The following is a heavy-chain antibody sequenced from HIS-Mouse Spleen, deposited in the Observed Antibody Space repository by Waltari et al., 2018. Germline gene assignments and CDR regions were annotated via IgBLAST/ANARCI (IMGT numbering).Heavy chain of an antibody. CDR2: IIPTLGIA. V-gene: IGHV1-69*04. CDR3: ARGVEMATIKGYYFDY. Sequence: QVQLVQSGAEVKKPGSSVKVSCKASVGTFSSYAISWVRQAPGQGLEWMGRIIPTLGIANDEQKVQGRDTITADKSTSTAYMELSSLRSEDTAVYYCARGVEMATIKGYYFDYWGQGTLVTVSS. D-gene: IGHD5-12*01. CDR1: VGTFSSYA. J-gene: IGHJ4*02.